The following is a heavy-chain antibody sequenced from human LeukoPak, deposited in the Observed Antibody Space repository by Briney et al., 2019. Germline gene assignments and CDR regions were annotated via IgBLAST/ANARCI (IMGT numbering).Heavy chain of an antibody. CDR2: ISYDGSDK. CDR1: GFTFSSYG. V-gene: IGHV3-30*03. J-gene: IGHJ4*02. D-gene: IGHD1-26*01. Sequence: PGGSLRLSCAAPGFTFSSYGMHWVRQAPGKGLEWVAVISYDGSDKYYADSVKGRFTVSRDNSKSTLCLQMNSLRAEDTAVYYCARGRGAVGYWGQGTLVTVSS. CDR3: ARGRGAVGY.